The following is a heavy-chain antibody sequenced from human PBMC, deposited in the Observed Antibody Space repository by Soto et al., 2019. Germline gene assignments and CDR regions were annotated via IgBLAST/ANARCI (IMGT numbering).Heavy chain of an antibody. D-gene: IGHD7-27*01. CDR3: AREMVRSTGGYYYYGMDV. CDR1: GGTFSSYA. J-gene: IGHJ6*02. CDR2: IIPIFGTA. V-gene: IGHV1-69*12. Sequence: QVQLVQSGAEVKKPGSSVKVSCKASGGTFSSYAISWVRQAPGQGLEWMGGIIPIFGTANYAQKFQGRVTITADXXTXTXXRERSSLRSEDTAVYYCAREMVRSTGGYYYYGMDVWGQGTTVTVSS.